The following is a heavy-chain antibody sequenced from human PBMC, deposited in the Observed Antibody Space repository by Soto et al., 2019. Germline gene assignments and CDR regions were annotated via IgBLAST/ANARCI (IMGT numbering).Heavy chain of an antibody. CDR3: ARGFLSVLPYCYYGLDV. CDR1: AYPFTSYG. J-gene: IGHJ6*02. V-gene: IGHV1-18*01. Sequence: QVQLVQSGVEVKNPGASVRVSCKASAYPFTSYGISWVRQAPGQGLEWMGWISVYNGNTNYAREFQGRVTLTTDTSTSTAYMELRSLRSDDTAVYYCARGFLSVLPYCYYGLDVWGQGTTVIVSS. CDR2: ISVYNGNT. D-gene: IGHD2-15*01.